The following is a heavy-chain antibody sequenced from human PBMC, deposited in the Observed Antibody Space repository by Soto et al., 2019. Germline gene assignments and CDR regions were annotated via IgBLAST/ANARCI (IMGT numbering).Heavy chain of an antibody. V-gene: IGHV4-39*01. J-gene: IGHJ4*02. Sequence: SETLSLTCTVSGGSISSSSYYWGWIRQPPGKGLEWIGSIHYSGSTYYNPSLKSRVTISVDTSKKQFSMKLSSVTAADTAVYYCARAAVAGDFDYWGQGPLVTVS. CDR3: ARAAVAGDFDY. CDR1: GGSISSSSYY. D-gene: IGHD6-19*01. CDR2: IHYSGST.